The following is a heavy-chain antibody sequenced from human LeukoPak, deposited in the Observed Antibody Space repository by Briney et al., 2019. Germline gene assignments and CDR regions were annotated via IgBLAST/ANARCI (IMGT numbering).Heavy chain of an antibody. Sequence: SETLSLTCSVSGYSITSTSFWAWIRQTPGKGLEWIGSINHLGCAYYNPSLESRVTISVDTSKNHFSLNLKSVTAADTAVYYCAREDGSSGYDDFWGQGTLVTVSS. J-gene: IGHJ4*02. CDR3: AREDGSSGYDDF. D-gene: IGHD5-12*01. CDR1: GYSITSTSF. CDR2: INHLGCA. V-gene: IGHV4-38-2*02.